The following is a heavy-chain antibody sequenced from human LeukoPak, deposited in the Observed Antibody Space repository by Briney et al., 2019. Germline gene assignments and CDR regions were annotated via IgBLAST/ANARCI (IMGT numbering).Heavy chain of an antibody. Sequence: SETLSLTCTVSGYSISSGYYWGWIRQPPGKGLGWIGSIYHSGSTYYNPSLKSRVTISVDTSKNQFSLKLSSVTAADTAVYYCVRGGSGWYHYYYMDVWGKGTTVTVSS. CDR2: IYHSGST. CDR1: GYSISSGYY. D-gene: IGHD6-19*01. CDR3: VRGGSGWYHYYYMDV. J-gene: IGHJ6*03. V-gene: IGHV4-38-2*02.